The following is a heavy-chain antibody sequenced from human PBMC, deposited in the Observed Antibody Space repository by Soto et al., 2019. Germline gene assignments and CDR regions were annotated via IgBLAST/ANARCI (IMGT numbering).Heavy chain of an antibody. Sequence: ASVKVSCKASGYTFTSYGISWVRQAPGQGLEWMGWISAYNGNTNYAQKLQGRVTMTTDTSTSTAYMELRSLRSDDTAVYYCARDMDSYGIYYFDYWGQGTLVTVSS. D-gene: IGHD5-18*01. CDR1: GYTFTSYG. V-gene: IGHV1-18*01. J-gene: IGHJ4*02. CDR3: ARDMDSYGIYYFDY. CDR2: ISAYNGNT.